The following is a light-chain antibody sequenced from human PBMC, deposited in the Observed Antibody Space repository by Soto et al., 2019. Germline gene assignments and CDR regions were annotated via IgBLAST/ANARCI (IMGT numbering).Light chain of an antibody. Sequence: SAPTQAASVSGSPGQSITLSCPGTSSDVGGYNYVSWYQQYPGKAPKLMIYDVSSRPSGVSNRFSGSKSDNTASLTISGLQAEDEADYYCNSYRRGGTYVFGTGTKVTVL. CDR1: SSDVGGYNY. CDR2: DVS. V-gene: IGLV2-14*03. CDR3: NSYRRGGTYV. J-gene: IGLJ1*01.